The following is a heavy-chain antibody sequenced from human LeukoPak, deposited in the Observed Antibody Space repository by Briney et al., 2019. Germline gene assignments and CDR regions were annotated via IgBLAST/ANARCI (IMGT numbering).Heavy chain of an antibody. J-gene: IGHJ3*02. CDR3: AITYDSSGYYGAFDI. CDR2: ISGSGGST. V-gene: IGHV3-23*01. Sequence: GGSLRLSCAASGFTFSSYAMSWVRQAPGKGLEWVSAISGSGGSTYYADSVKGRFTISRDNSKNTLYLQMNSLRAEDTAVYYCAITYDSSGYYGAFDIWGQGTMVTVSS. D-gene: IGHD3-22*01. CDR1: GFTFSSYA.